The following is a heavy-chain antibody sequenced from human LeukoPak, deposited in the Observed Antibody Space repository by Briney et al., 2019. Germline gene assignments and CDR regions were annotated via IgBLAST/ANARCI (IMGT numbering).Heavy chain of an antibody. Sequence: SVKVSCKASGGTFSSYAISWVRQAPGQGLECMGGIIPIFSTANYAQKFQGRVTITADESTSTAYMELSSLRSEDTAVYYCARDRGGDPYNWFDPWGQGTLVTVSS. CDR1: GGTFSSYA. J-gene: IGHJ5*02. CDR2: IIPIFSTA. V-gene: IGHV1-69*13. CDR3: ARDRGGDPYNWFDP. D-gene: IGHD2-21*02.